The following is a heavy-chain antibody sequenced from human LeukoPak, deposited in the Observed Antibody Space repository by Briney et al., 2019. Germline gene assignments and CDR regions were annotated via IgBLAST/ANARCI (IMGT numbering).Heavy chain of an antibody. J-gene: IGHJ3*02. D-gene: IGHD3-3*01. CDR3: ARESYDFWSGFNSQSDAFDI. Sequence: SETLSLTCTVSGGSINSYYWNWIRQPAGKGLEWIGRIYASGSTNYNPSFKSRVTMSVDTSKNQFSLKLSSVTAADTAVYYCARESYDFWSGFNSQSDAFDIWGQGTMVTVSS. V-gene: IGHV4-4*07. CDR1: GGSINSYY. CDR2: IYASGST.